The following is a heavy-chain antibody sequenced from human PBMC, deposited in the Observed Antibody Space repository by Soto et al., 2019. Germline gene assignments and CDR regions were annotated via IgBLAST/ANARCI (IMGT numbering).Heavy chain of an antibody. V-gene: IGHV3-23*01. D-gene: IGHD2-8*01. CDR1: GFTFSSYG. Sequence: PGGSLRLSCAASGFTFSSYGISWIRLSPGKGLEWVSVISGGGDTTYYTPSVKGRFTISRDDFRNTLYLQMNSLRTEDTAIYYCAKFCYCVVLPAEILALRAPGSLDIGSS. CDR3: AKFCYCVVLPAEILAL. J-gene: IGHJ4*02. CDR2: ISGGGDTT.